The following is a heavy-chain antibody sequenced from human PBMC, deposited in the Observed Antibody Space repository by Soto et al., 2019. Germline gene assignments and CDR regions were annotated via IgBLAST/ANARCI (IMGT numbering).Heavy chain of an antibody. CDR3: AKAIKTWEAAYFDY. CDR2: ISGSGGST. J-gene: IGHJ4*02. D-gene: IGHD6-25*01. CDR1: GFTFSSYA. V-gene: IGHV3-23*01. Sequence: GGSLRLSCAASGFTFSSYAMSWVRQAPGKGLEWVSAISGSGGSTYYADSVKGQFTISRDNSKNTLYLQMNSLSAEDTAVYYCAKAIKTWEAAYFDYWGQGTLVTVSS.